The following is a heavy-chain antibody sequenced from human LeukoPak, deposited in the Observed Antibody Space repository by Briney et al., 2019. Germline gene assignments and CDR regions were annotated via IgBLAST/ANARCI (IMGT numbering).Heavy chain of an antibody. J-gene: IGHJ2*01. D-gene: IGHD2-2*02. V-gene: IGHV4-30-4*01. CDR3: ARASYCSSTSCYTYWYFDL. CDR2: IYYSGTT. CDR1: GGSISSGDYY. Sequence: SQTLSLTCTVSGGSISSGDYYWSWIRQPPGKGLEWIGYIYYSGTTYYNPSLKSRVTISVDTSKNQFSLKLSSVTAADTAVYYCARASYCSSTSCYTYWYFDLWGRGTLVTVSS.